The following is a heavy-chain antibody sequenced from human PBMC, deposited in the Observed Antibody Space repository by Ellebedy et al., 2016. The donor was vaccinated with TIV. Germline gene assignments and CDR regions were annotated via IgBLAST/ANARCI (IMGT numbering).Heavy chain of an antibody. CDR3: ARGGGERLRDAFDI. CDR1: GFTFSDYH. Sequence: GESLKISCAASGFTFSDYHMSWIRQAPGRGLAWISYINTGSSYTKYADSVWGRFTISRDNSKRSLYLQMNSLRDEDTAVYYCARGGGERLRDAFDIWGHGTLVTVSS. CDR2: INTGSSYT. D-gene: IGHD1-26*01. J-gene: IGHJ3*02. V-gene: IGHV3-11*06.